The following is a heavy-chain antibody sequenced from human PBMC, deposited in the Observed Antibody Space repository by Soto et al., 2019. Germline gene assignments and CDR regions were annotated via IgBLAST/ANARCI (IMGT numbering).Heavy chain of an antibody. CDR1: GFTFSSYA. CDR2: ISYDGSNK. CDR3: ARDQVKTDHHTYYYYGMDV. Sequence: PGGSLRLSCAASGFTFSSYAMHWVRQAPGKGLEWVAVISYDGSNKYYADSVKGRFTISRDNSKNTLYLQMNSLRAEDTAVYYCARDQVKTDHHTYYYYGMDVWGQGTTVTVSS. V-gene: IGHV3-30-3*01. J-gene: IGHJ6*02.